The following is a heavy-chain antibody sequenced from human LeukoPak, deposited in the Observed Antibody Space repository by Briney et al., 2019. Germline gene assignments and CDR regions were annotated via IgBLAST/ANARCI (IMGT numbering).Heavy chain of an antibody. J-gene: IGHJ3*02. CDR3: ARDGADQTSYYYDTDAFDI. Sequence: PGGSLSLSCAASGFTLSSYEMNWVRQAPGKGLEWVSYISSSGSTIYYADSVKGRFTISRDNAKNSLYLQMNSLRAEDTAVYYCARDGADQTSYYYDTDAFDIWGQGTMVTVSS. D-gene: IGHD3-22*01. CDR2: ISSSGSTI. V-gene: IGHV3-48*03. CDR1: GFTLSSYE.